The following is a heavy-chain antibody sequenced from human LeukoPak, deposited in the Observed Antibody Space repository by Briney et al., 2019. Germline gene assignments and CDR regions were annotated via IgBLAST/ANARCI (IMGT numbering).Heavy chain of an antibody. Sequence: SETLSLTCTVSGGSISSYYWSWIRQPPGKGLEWIGYIYTTGSTNYSPSLASRVTISLDTADNQFALKLRSVTALDTAVYYCERRAGRIAAGSFNWFDRWGQGILVTVSS. CDR3: ERRAGRIAAGSFNWFDR. CDR1: GGSISSYY. J-gene: IGHJ5*02. V-gene: IGHV4-4*09. CDR2: IYTTGST. D-gene: IGHD6-13*01.